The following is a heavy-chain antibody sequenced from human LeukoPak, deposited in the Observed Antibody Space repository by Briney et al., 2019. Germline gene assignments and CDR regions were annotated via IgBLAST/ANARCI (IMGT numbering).Heavy chain of an antibody. Sequence: PGGSLRLSCPASGFTFSSSPMSWVRQASGTGLEWVSSTSESGDYTYYADSVKGRFTISRDNSKNTLYLQMNSLRTEDTAVYFCAKDLRKSGNYGYFDLWGQGTLVTVSS. D-gene: IGHD3-10*01. CDR1: GFTFSSSP. CDR3: AKDLRKSGNYGYFDL. V-gene: IGHV3-23*01. J-gene: IGHJ4*02. CDR2: TSESGDYT.